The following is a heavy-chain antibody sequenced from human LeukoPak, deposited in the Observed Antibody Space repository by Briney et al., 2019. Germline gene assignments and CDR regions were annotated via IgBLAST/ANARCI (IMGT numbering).Heavy chain of an antibody. CDR2: INHSGST. J-gene: IGHJ5*02. CDR1: GGSFSGYY. Sequence: SETLSLTCAVYGGSFSGYYWSWIRQPPGKGLEWIGEINHSGSTNYNPSLKSRVTISVDTSKNQFSLKLSSVTAADTAVYYCARGSWSGSRWFDPWGQGTLVTVSS. CDR3: ARGSWSGSRWFDP. D-gene: IGHD3-3*01. V-gene: IGHV4-34*01.